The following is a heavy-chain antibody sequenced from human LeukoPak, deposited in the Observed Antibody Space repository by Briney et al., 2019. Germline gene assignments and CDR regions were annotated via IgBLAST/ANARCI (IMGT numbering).Heavy chain of an antibody. CDR3: ARHRKWELRQLDY. CDR1: GYTFTTYY. Sequence: ASVKVSCKASGYTFTTYYMHWVRQAPGQGFEWMGIINPSGGTTSYAQKFQGRVTMTRDTSTSTVYMELSSLRFEDTAVYYCARHRKWELRQLDYWGQGTLVTVSS. J-gene: IGHJ4*02. D-gene: IGHD1-26*01. CDR2: INPSGGTT. V-gene: IGHV1-46*01.